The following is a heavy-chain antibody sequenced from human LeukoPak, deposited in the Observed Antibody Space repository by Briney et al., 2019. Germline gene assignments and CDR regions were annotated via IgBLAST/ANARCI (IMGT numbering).Heavy chain of an antibody. CDR3: AKGREAYSGSYTPFDY. CDR1: GFTLSSYA. D-gene: IGHD1-26*01. J-gene: IGHJ4*02. V-gene: IGHV3-23*01. CDR2: ISGSGSST. Sequence: GGSLRLSCAASGFTLSSYAMSWVRQAPGKGLECVSTISGSGSSTYYADSVKGRFTISRDSSKNTLYLQMNSLRAEDAAVYYCAKGREAYSGSYTPFDYWGQGTLVTVSS.